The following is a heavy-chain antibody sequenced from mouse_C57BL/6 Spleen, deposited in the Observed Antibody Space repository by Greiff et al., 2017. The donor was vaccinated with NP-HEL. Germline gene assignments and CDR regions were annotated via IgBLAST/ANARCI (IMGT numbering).Heavy chain of an antibody. D-gene: IGHD4-1*01. J-gene: IGHJ4*01. CDR2: IRNKANGYTT. V-gene: IGHV7-3*01. CDR1: GFTFTDYY. Sequence: EVKLMESGGGLVQPGGSLSLSCAASGFTFTDYYMSWVRQPPGKALEWLGFIRNKANGYTTEYSASVKGRFTISRYNSQSILYLQMNALRAEDSATYYCARYWGHMDYWGQGTSVTVSS. CDR3: ARYWGHMDY.